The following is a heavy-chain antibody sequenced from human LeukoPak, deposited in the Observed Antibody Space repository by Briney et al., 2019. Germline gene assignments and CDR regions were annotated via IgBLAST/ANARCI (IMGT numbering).Heavy chain of an antibody. CDR3: ASYYDSSGYFDAFDI. D-gene: IGHD3-22*01. V-gene: IGHV3-7*05. J-gene: IGHJ3*02. Sequence: GGSLRLSCAASGXTFSSYWMSWVRQAPGKGQEWVANIKQDGSEKYYVDSAKGRFTISRDNAKNSLYLQMNSLRAEDTAVYYCASYYDSSGYFDAFDIWGQGTMVTVSS. CDR1: GXTFSSYW. CDR2: IKQDGSEK.